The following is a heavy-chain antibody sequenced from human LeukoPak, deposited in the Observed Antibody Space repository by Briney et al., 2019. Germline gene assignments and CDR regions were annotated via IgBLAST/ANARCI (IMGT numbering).Heavy chain of an antibody. D-gene: IGHD5-12*01. J-gene: IGHJ4*02. CDR2: IYYSGST. CDR1: GGSISSYY. CDR3: ARDRGYSGYDV. V-gene: IGHV4-59*01. Sequence: PSETLSLTCTVSGGSISSYYWSWIRQPPGKGLEWIGYIYYSGSTNYNPSLKSRVTISVDTSKNQFSLKLSSVTAAGTAVYYCARDRGYSGYDVWGQGTLVTVSS.